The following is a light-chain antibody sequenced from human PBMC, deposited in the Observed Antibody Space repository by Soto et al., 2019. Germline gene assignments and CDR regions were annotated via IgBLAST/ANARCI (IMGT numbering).Light chain of an antibody. CDR1: QSVSSNY. CDR2: GAS. Sequence: NVLTLVSGTLLFFPGERITLSCRAIQSVSSNYLAWYQQKPGQAPRLLIYGASSRATGIPDRFSGSGSGTDFTLTISRLEPEDFVVYYCQQYGSSPPLTFGGGTKVDIK. J-gene: IGKJ4*01. V-gene: IGKV3-20*01. CDR3: QQYGSSPPLT.